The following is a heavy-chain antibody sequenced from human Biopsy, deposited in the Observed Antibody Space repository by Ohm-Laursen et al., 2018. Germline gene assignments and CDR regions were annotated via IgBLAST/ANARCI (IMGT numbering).Heavy chain of an antibody. D-gene: IGHD3-22*01. V-gene: IGHV4-59*08. CDR2: ISGSSNT. CDR1: GGSFSGYY. Sequence: SETLSLTCTVSGGSFSGYYWSWIRQPPGKGLEWIGYISGSSNTNYNPSLKSRVTLSTDTSETQFSLRLSFVTAADTAVYYCASVVLGPTNDAFDLWGQGTMVVVSS. CDR3: ASVVLGPTNDAFDL. J-gene: IGHJ3*01.